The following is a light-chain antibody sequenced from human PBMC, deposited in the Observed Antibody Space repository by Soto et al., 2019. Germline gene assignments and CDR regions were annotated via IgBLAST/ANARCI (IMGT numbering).Light chain of an antibody. CDR3: LQEYDYPLT. CDR2: AAS. J-gene: IGKJ4*01. Sequence: AIQVTQSPSSLSASVGARVTITCRASQGIRNDLGWYQQKPGKAPKLLIYAASTLQSGVPSRFRGSGPGTDFTLTIGSLQPEEFANYYCLQEYDYPLTFGGGTKVEIK. CDR1: QGIRND. V-gene: IGKV1-6*01.